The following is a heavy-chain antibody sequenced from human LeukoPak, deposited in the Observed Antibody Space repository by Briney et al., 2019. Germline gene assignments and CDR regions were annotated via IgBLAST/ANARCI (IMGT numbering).Heavy chain of an antibody. CDR1: GFTCSNYW. CDR2: INSDGSST. D-gene: IGHD1-1*01. V-gene: IGHV3-74*01. J-gene: IGHJ6*03. Sequence: PGGSLRLSCAASGFTCSNYWMNSVRQAPGKGLVWVSRINSDGSSTSYADSVKSRFTISRDNAENTLYSQMSSLRAEDTAVYYCAKGGTRHMDVWGKGTTVIASS. CDR3: AKGGTRHMDV.